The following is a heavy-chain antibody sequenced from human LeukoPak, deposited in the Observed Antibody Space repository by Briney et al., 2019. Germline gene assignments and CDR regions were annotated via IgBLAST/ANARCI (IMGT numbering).Heavy chain of an antibody. D-gene: IGHD5-18*01. CDR3: ARHLGAAMVSPLGH. V-gene: IGHV5-51*01. CDR2: IYPADSDI. J-gene: IGHJ4*02. CDR1: GYSINNYW. Sequence: GESLKISCKGSGYSINNYWIGWVRQMPGKGLEWMGIIYPADSDIRYSPSFQGQVTISADRSITTAYVQWSSLQASDTAMYYCARHLGAAMVSPLGHWGQGTLVTVSS.